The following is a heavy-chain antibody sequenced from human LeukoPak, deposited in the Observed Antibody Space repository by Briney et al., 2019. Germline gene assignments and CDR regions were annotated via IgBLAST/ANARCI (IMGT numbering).Heavy chain of an antibody. CDR1: GGSISSYY. J-gene: IGHJ4*02. CDR3: ARSIDYYDSSGPDY. CDR2: IYTSGST. V-gene: IGHV4-4*07. Sequence: SETLSLTCTVSGGSISSYYWSWIRQPAGKGLGWIGRIYTSGSTNYNPSLKSRVTMSVDTSKNQFSLKLSSVTAADTAVCYCARSIDYYDSSGPDYWGQGTLVTVSS. D-gene: IGHD3-22*01.